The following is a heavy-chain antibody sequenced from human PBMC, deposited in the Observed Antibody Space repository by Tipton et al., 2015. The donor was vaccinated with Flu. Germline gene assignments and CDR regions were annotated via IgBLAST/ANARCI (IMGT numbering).Heavy chain of an antibody. CDR2: VYNNQYT. Sequence: GLVKPSETLSLTCTVSGGSIGSYYWNWIRQSPGKGLEWIGYVYNNQYTKYNPSLKSRVTISVDTSKKQFSLQLRSVTAADTAVYYCARDSRDYTNWWYYAMDVWGQGTTVTVSS. CDR3: ARDSRDYTNWWYYAMDV. D-gene: IGHD4-11*01. J-gene: IGHJ6*02. CDR1: GGSIGSYY. V-gene: IGHV4-59*12.